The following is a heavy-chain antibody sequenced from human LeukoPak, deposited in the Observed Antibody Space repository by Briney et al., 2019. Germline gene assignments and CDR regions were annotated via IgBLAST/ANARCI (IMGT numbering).Heavy chain of an antibody. D-gene: IGHD6-13*01. J-gene: IGHJ4*02. Sequence: ASVKVSCKASGYTFTSYYMHWVRQAPGQGLEWMGIINPSGGSTSYAQKFQGRVTMTRDTSTSTAYMELSSLRSEDTAVYYCASQVAAANPFDYWGQGTLVTVSS. CDR2: INPSGGST. CDR3: ASQVAAANPFDY. CDR1: GYTFTSYY. V-gene: IGHV1-46*01.